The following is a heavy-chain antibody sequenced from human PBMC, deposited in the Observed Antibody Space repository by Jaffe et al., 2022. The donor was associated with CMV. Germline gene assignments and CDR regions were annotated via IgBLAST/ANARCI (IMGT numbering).Heavy chain of an antibody. CDR2: ISAYNGNT. J-gene: IGHJ4*02. CDR1: GYTFTSYG. Sequence: QVQLVQSGAEVKKPGASVKVSCKASGYTFTSYGISWVRQAPGQGLEWMGWISAYNGNTNYAQKLQGRVTMTTDTSTSTAYMELRSLRSDDTAVYYCAREAYYDSSGYYFPFVDWGQGTLVTVSS. V-gene: IGHV1-18*01. CDR3: AREAYYDSSGYYFPFVD. D-gene: IGHD3-22*01.